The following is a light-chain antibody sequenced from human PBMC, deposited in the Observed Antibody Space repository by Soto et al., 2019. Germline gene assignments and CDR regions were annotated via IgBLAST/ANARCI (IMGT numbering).Light chain of an antibody. V-gene: IGKV1-27*01. CDR3: QTDNSAPFT. CDR2: ASS. J-gene: IGKJ3*01. CDR1: QGISNY. Sequence: DIQMTQSPSSLSASVGDRVTITCRASQGISNYLAWYQQKPGKVPKLLIYASSTLQSGVTSLFSGSGSGTDFTLTISSLQPEDVAPYYCQTDNSAPFTFGPGTKVYIK.